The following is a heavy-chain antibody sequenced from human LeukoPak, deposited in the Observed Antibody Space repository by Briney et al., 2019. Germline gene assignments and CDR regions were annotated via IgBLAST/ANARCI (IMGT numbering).Heavy chain of an antibody. Sequence: PSETLSLTCNVSGASINSYYWNWIRQSPGKGLEWLGNIHYRGTTNYNPSLKSRVTLSLDTSKNQFSLKVISLIAADTAVYYCARDLYGDTQSYYYYYMDVWGKGTTVTVSS. J-gene: IGHJ6*03. CDR3: ARDLYGDTQSYYYYYMDV. D-gene: IGHD4-17*01. CDR2: IHYRGTT. V-gene: IGHV4-59*12. CDR1: GASINSYY.